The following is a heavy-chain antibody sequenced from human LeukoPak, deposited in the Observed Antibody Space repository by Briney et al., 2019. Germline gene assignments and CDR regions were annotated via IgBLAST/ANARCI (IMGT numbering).Heavy chain of an antibody. D-gene: IGHD3-10*01. CDR2: INWNGGST. Sequence: PGGSLRLSCAASGFTFDDYGMSWVRQAPGKGLEWVSGINWNGGSTGYADSVKGRFTISRDNAKNSLYLQMNSLRAEDTALYYCARAGYYGSGYYYMDVWGKGTTVTVSS. CDR3: ARAGYYGSGYYYMDV. V-gene: IGHV3-20*04. CDR1: GFTFDDYG. J-gene: IGHJ6*03.